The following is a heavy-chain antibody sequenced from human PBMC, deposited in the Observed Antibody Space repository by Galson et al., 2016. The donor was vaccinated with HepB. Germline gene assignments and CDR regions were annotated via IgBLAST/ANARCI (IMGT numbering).Heavy chain of an antibody. CDR3: ARGLDATMGGGWHYGMDV. CDR2: IRPEGSGK. J-gene: IGHJ6*02. V-gene: IGHV3-7*01. D-gene: IGHD5-18*01. CDR1: GFSFRDYW. Sequence: SLRLSCAASGFSFRDYWMNWVRPAPGKGLEWVANIRPEGSGKNYVDSVEGRFTISRDNPKKSLYLQMNILRAEDTAVYYCARGLDATMGGGWHYGMDVWGQGTTVTVSS.